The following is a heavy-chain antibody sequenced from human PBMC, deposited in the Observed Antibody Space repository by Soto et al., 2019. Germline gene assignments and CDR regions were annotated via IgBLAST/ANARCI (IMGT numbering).Heavy chain of an antibody. CDR1: GGSISSGGYY. CDR2: IYYSGST. Sequence: QVQLQESGPGLVKPSQTLSLTCTVSGGSISSGGYYWSWIRQHPGKGLEWIGYIYYSGSTYYPTSLKSRVTMSVDTSKNQFSLKLSSVTAADTAVYYCARGVTMVRGVIHTPYFDYWGQGTLVTVSS. CDR3: ARGVTMVRGVIHTPYFDY. J-gene: IGHJ4*02. V-gene: IGHV4-31*03. D-gene: IGHD3-10*01.